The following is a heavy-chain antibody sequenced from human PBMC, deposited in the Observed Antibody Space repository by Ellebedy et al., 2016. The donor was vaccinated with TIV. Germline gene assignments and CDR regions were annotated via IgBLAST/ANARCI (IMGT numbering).Heavy chain of an antibody. D-gene: IGHD3-10*01. J-gene: IGHJ4*02. Sequence: ASVKVSXKASSYTFTRYGISWVRQAPGQGLEWMGWISAYNGNTNYAQKLQGRVTMTTDTSTSTAYMELRSLRSDDTAVYYCARDTRGVITGRGGEFDYWGQGTLVTVSS. CDR3: ARDTRGVITGRGGEFDY. CDR1: SYTFTRYG. V-gene: IGHV1-18*01. CDR2: ISAYNGNT.